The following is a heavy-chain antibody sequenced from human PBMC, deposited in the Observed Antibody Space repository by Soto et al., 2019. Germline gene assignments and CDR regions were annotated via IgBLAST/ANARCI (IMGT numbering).Heavy chain of an antibody. CDR1: GGSISSSSYY. Sequence: SETLSLTCTVSGGSISSSSYYWGWIRQPPGKGLEWIGSIYYSGSTYYNPSLKSRVTISVDTSKNQFSLKLSSVTAADTAVYYCVFQSIFGVVIIVDYWGQGTLVTVSS. CDR3: VFQSIFGVVIIVDY. D-gene: IGHD3-3*01. J-gene: IGHJ4*02. CDR2: IYYSGST. V-gene: IGHV4-39*01.